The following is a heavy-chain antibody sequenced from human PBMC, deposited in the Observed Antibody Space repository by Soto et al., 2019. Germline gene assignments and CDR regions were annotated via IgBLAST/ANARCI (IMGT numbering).Heavy chain of an antibody. V-gene: IGHV4-31*03. D-gene: IGHD4-17*01. Sequence: SGTMSLTSTVSGGSISSGGYYWSWIRQHPGKGLEWIGYIYYSGSTYYNPSLKSRVTISVDTSKNQFSLRLSSVTAADTAVYYCARDPYGDYGSYYYYGMDVWGQGTTVTVSS. J-gene: IGHJ6*02. CDR1: GGSISSGGYY. CDR3: ARDPYGDYGSYYYYGMDV. CDR2: IYYSGST.